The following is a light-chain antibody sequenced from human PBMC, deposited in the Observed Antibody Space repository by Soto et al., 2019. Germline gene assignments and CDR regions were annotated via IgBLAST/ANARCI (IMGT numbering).Light chain of an antibody. V-gene: IGLV2-14*01. CDR1: SSDVGGYNY. CDR3: SSYSSSTTLV. Sequence: QSVLTQPASVSGSPGQSITISCTGTSSDVGGYNYVSWYQQHPGKAPKLLIYEVGDRPSGVSDQFSGSKSGNTASLTISGLQAEDEADYYCSSYSSSTTLVFGGGTKLPVL. CDR2: EVG. J-gene: IGLJ3*02.